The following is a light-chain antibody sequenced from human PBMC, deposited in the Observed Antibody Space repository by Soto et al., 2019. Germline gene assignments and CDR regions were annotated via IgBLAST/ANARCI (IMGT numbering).Light chain of an antibody. Sequence: EIVMTQSPATLSVSPGERATLSCRASQSVSSNLAWYQQKPGQAPRLLIYGASTRATGIPARFSGSGSVTEFTLTISGLQSEEFAVYYCQQDGSSCTFGQGTKVEIK. J-gene: IGKJ1*01. CDR1: QSVSSN. V-gene: IGKV3-15*01. CDR3: QQDGSSCT. CDR2: GAS.